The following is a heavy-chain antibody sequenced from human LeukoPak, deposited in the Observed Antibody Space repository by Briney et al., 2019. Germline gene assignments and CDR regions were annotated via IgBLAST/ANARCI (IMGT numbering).Heavy chain of an antibody. CDR3: ARVSYDSSGYYFDY. D-gene: IGHD3-22*01. V-gene: IGHV3-23*01. J-gene: IGHJ4*02. CDR1: GFTFNNYA. CDR2: ISNSGGST. Sequence: GGSLRLSCAASGFTFNNYAMTWVRQAPGRGLEWVSTISNSGGSTYYADSVKGRFTISRDNSKNTLYLQMNSLRAEDTAVYYRARVSYDSSGYYFDYWGQGTLVTVSS.